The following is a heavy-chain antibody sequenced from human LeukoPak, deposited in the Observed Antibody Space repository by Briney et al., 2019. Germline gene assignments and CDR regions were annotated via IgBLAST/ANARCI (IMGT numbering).Heavy chain of an antibody. CDR1: AFTFRSFW. D-gene: IGHD2-15*01. CDR2: ITGSGGST. CDR3: AKGLSVASSFFDY. J-gene: IGHJ4*02. Sequence: GGSLRLSCAASAFTFRSFWMSWVRQAPGKGLEWVSYITGSGGSTLYADSVKGRFTVSRDNSKNTLYLQMNSLRAEDTAVYYCAKGLSVASSFFDYWGQGTLVTVSS. V-gene: IGHV3-23*01.